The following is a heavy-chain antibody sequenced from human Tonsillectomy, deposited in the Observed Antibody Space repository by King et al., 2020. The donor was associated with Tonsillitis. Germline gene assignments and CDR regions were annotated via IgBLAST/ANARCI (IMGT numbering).Heavy chain of an antibody. CDR1: GFTFSHYA. J-gene: IGHJ4*02. D-gene: IGHD6-6*01. V-gene: IGHV3-30*03. CDR3: VAAPPDNGVGLLDS. Sequence: VQLVESGGGVVRPGRSLRLACAASGFTFSHYAMHWVRQAPGKGLEWVALILYDGSNIHYADSVKGRFIISRDNSNNTLFLQMNSLRVDDTGVYYCVAAPPDNGVGLLDSWGQGVLVTVSS. CDR2: ILYDGSNI.